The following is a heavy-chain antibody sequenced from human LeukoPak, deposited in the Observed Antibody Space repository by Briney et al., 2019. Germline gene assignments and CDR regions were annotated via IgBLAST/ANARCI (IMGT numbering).Heavy chain of an antibody. CDR1: GGSISSSSYY. D-gene: IGHD4-17*01. CDR3: VRVDGDYGNDAFDI. CDR2: IYYSGTT. Sequence: SETLSLTCTVSGGSISSSSYYWGWIRQPPGKGLAWIGSIYYSGTTYYNPSLKSRVTISVDTSKNHFSLKLSSVTAADTAVYYCVRVDGDYGNDAFDIWGQGTMVTVSS. V-gene: IGHV4-39*01. J-gene: IGHJ3*02.